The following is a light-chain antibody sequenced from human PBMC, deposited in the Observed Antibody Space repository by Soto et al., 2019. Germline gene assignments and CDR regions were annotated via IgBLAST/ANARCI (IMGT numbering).Light chain of an antibody. CDR2: SAS. CDR3: QRYDIATPTYT. Sequence: EVVLTQSPGTLSLSPGERATLSCRASQSVNSSYLAWYQQKPGQAPRLLIYSASSRATDIPDRFSGSGSGTDFTLTISRREPEDFQVYFCQRYDIATPTYTFGQGTKLEIK. CDR1: QSVNSSY. V-gene: IGKV3-20*01. J-gene: IGKJ2*01.